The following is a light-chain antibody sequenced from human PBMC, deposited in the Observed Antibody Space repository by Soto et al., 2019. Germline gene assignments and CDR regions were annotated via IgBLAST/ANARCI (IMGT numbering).Light chain of an antibody. CDR1: QSVSSY. J-gene: IGKJ5*01. CDR3: QQYGSSSIT. V-gene: IGKV3-20*01. CDR2: AAS. Sequence: IMLTQSPATLSLYPGERATLSCRASQSVSSYLVWYQQRPGQAPRLLIYAASSRATGIPDRFSGSGSGTDFTLTISRLEPEDFAVYYCQQYGSSSITFGQGTRLEVK.